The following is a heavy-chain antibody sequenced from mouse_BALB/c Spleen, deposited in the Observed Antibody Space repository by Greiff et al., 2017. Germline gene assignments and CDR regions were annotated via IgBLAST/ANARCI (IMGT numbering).Heavy chain of an antibody. D-gene: IGHD1-1*01. Sequence: QVQLKESGPGLVAPSQSLSITFTVSGFSLTSYGVHWVRQPPGKGLEWLGVIWAGGSTNYNSALMSRLSISKDNSKSQVFLKMNSLQTDDTAMYYCARESLLRYFDYWGQGTTLTVSS. V-gene: IGHV2-9*02. J-gene: IGHJ2*01. CDR1: GFSLTSYG. CDR2: IWAGGST. CDR3: ARESLLRYFDY.